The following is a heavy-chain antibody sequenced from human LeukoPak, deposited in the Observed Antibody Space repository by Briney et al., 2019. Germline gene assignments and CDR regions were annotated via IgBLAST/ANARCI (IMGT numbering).Heavy chain of an antibody. CDR1: GGSISSYY. Sequence: SETLSLTCTVSGGSISSYYCSCIRQPPGNGLEWIGYIYYSVNTYYNPSLKSRVTISVDTSKNQFSLKLSSVTVADTAVYYCARGGEFYGMDVWGQGTTVTVSS. D-gene: IGHD3-10*01. CDR3: ARGGEFYGMDV. V-gene: IGHV4-30-4*08. CDR2: IYYSVNT. J-gene: IGHJ6*02.